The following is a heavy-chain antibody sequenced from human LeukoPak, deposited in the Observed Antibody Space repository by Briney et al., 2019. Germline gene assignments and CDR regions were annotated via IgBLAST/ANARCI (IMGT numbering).Heavy chain of an antibody. CDR3: ARDTDDSSGYYYGY. CDR2: INPNSGGT. D-gene: IGHD3-22*01. CDR1: GYTFTGYY. J-gene: IGHJ4*02. Sequence: ASVKVSCKASGYTFTGYYMHWVRQAPGQGLEWMGWINPNSGGTNYAQKFQGGVTMTRDTSISTAYMELSRLRSDDTAVYYCARDTDDSSGYYYGYWGQGTLVTVSS. V-gene: IGHV1-2*02.